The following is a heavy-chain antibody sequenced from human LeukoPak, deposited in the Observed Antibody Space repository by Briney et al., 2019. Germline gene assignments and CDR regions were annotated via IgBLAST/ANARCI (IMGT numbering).Heavy chain of an antibody. CDR1: GYTFTGYY. V-gene: IGHV1-2*04. CDR3: ARATGIAAAAPDY. J-gene: IGHJ4*02. CDR2: INPNSGGT. D-gene: IGHD6-13*01. Sequence: ASVKVSCKASGYTFTGYYMHWVRQAPGQGLEWMGWINPNSGGTNYAQKFQGWVTMTRDTSISTAYMELSRLRSDDTAVYYCARATGIAAAAPDYWGQGTLVTV.